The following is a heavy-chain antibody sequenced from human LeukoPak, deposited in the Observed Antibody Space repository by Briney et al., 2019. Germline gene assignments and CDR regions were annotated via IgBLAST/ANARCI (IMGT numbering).Heavy chain of an antibody. CDR1: GFTFSSYS. D-gene: IGHD3-22*01. V-gene: IGHV3-21*01. CDR3: TREGSGYYLGVEFFDY. J-gene: IGHJ4*02. Sequence: GGSLRLSCAASGFTFSSYSMNWVRQAPGKGLEWVSSISSSSSYIYYADSVKGRFTISRDNAKNSLYLQMNSLRAEDTAVYYCTREGSGYYLGVEFFDYWGQGTLVTVSS. CDR2: ISSSSSYI.